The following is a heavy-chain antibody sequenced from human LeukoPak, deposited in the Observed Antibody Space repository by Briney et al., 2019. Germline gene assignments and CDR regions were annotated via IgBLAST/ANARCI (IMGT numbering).Heavy chain of an antibody. V-gene: IGHV3-30-3*01. Sequence: PGRSLRLSCAASGFTFSSNAIHWVRQAPGKGLEWVAEISYDGGNTYYADSVKGRFTISRDNSKNTLYLQMNSLRAEDTAVYYCAKEGTGIHFDYWGQGTLVTVPS. J-gene: IGHJ4*02. CDR1: GFTFSSNA. CDR2: ISYDGGNT. CDR3: AKEGTGIHFDY. D-gene: IGHD1-1*01.